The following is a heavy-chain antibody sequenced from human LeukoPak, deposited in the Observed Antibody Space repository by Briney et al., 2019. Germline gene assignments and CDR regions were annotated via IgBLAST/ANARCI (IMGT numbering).Heavy chain of an antibody. J-gene: IGHJ4*02. CDR2: VYYSGST. V-gene: IGHV4-39*01. Sequence: PSETLSLTCTVSGGSISSSSYYWGWIRQPPGKGLEWIGSVYYSGSTYYNPSLKSRVTISVDTSKNQFSLKLSSVTAADTAVYYCARISFVVSIDYWGQGTLVTVSS. D-gene: IGHD2-8*02. CDR1: GGSISSSSYY. CDR3: ARISFVVSIDY.